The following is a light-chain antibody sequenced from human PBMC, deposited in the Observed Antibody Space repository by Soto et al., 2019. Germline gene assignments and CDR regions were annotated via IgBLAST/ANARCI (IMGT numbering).Light chain of an antibody. Sequence: DIQMTPSPSSLSASVRDRAPITCRASQSIGDNLNWYQQKPGKAPKLLIYAASSLQSGVPSRFSGIGSGTDFTLTISSLQPDDFATYYCQQYNSYSPTFGQGSKVDIK. J-gene: IGKJ1*01. CDR3: QQYNSYSPT. CDR1: QSIGDN. CDR2: AAS. V-gene: IGKV1-39*01.